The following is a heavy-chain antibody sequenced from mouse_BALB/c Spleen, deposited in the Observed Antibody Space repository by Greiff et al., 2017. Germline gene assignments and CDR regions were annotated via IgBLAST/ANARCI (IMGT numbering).Heavy chain of an antibody. J-gene: IGHJ2*01. CDR2: ISSGGSYT. V-gene: IGHV5-6*01. CDR1: GFTFSSYG. CDR3: ARRVVYYFDY. Sequence: EVQLVESGGDLVKPGGSLKLSCAASGFTFSSYGMSWVRQTPDKRLEWVATISSGGSYTYYPDSVKGRFTISRDNAKNTLYLQMSSLKSEDTAMYYCARRVVYYFDYWGQGTTLTVSS.